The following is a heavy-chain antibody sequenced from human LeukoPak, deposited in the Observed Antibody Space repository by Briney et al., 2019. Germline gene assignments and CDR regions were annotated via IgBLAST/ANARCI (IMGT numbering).Heavy chain of an antibody. J-gene: IGHJ5*02. CDR3: ARDGIAARPYNWFDP. D-gene: IGHD6-6*01. V-gene: IGHV3-30*01. CDR2: ISYDGSNK. Sequence: WGSLRLSCAASGFTFSSYAMHWVRQAPGKGLGWVAVISYDGSNKYYADSVKGRFTIPRDNSKNTLYLQMNSLRAEDTAVYYCARDGIAARPYNWFDPWGQGNLVTVSS. CDR1: GFTFSSYA.